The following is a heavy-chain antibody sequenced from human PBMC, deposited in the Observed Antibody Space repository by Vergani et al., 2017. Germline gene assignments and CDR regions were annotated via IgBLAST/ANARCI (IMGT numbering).Heavy chain of an antibody. D-gene: IGHD1-26*01. CDR1: GYTFTSYY. CDR3: ARDSGRATTPGAFDI. CDR2: INPSGGST. Sequence: QVQLVQSGAEVKKPGASVKVSCKASGYTFTSYYMHWVRQAPGQGLEWMGIINPSGGSTSYAQKFQGRVTMTRDTSTSTVYMELSSLRSEDTAVYYCARDSGRATTPGAFDIWGQGTMVTVSS. J-gene: IGHJ3*02. V-gene: IGHV1-46*01.